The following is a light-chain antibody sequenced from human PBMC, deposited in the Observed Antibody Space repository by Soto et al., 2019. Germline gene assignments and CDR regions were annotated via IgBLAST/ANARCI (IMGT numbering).Light chain of an antibody. CDR2: GAS. Sequence: EIVLTQSPGTLSLSPGERATLSCRASQSVNSNYLAWYQQKPGQVPRPLIYGASIRAAGVPDRLSGSGSGKDFTLTISRLEPEDYAVYCCQQYGTSPHTFGKGIKLEIK. CDR3: QQYGTSPHT. J-gene: IGKJ2*01. V-gene: IGKV3-20*01. CDR1: QSVNSNY.